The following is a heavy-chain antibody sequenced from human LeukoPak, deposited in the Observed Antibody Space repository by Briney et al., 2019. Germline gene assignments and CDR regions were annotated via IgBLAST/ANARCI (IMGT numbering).Heavy chain of an antibody. CDR3: ARQIIGVGHTLDI. D-gene: IGHD3-10*01. J-gene: IGHJ3*02. CDR2: IYSDGTGT. Sequence: PGGSLRPSCAASGFTFSSYWMHWVRQAPGKGLVWVSRIYSDGTGTNYADSVKGRFTISRDNAKNTLYLQMNSLRAEDTAVYYCARQIIGVGHTLDIWGQGTMVTVSS. CDR1: GFTFSSYW. V-gene: IGHV3-74*01.